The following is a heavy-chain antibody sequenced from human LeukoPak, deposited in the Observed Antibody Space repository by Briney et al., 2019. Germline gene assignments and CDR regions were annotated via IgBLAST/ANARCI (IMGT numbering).Heavy chain of an antibody. D-gene: IGHD3-10*01. Sequence: SETLSLTCTVSGGSISSSSYYWGWIRQPPGKGLEWIGSIYYSGSTYYNPSLKSRVTISVDTSKNQFSLKLSSVTAADTAVYYCARQPATDLYYGSGSYYNRWGQGTLVTVPS. CDR1: GGSISSSSYY. J-gene: IGHJ4*02. CDR2: IYYSGST. V-gene: IGHV4-39*01. CDR3: ARQPATDLYYGSGSYYNR.